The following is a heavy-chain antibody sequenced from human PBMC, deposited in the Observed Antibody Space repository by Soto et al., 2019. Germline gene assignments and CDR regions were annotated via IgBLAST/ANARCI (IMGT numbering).Heavy chain of an antibody. CDR3: ARHKRYDYIWGSRRGYFDY. CDR2: IYYSGST. J-gene: IGHJ4*02. CDR1: GGSISSYY. Sequence: SETLSLTCTVSGGSISSYYWSWIRQPPGKGLEWIGYIYYSGSTNYNPSLKSRVTISVDTSKNQFSLKLSPVTAADTAVYYCARHKRYDYIWGSRRGYFDYWGQGTLVTVSS. D-gene: IGHD3-16*01. V-gene: IGHV4-59*08.